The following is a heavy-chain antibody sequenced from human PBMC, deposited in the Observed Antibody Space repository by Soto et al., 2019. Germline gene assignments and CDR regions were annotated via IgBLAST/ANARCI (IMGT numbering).Heavy chain of an antibody. CDR1: GFTFSSYA. V-gene: IGHV3-30-3*01. J-gene: IGHJ2*01. D-gene: IGHD4-17*01. CDR2: ISYDGSNK. Sequence: QVQLVESGGGVVQPGRSLRLSCAASGFTFSSYAMHWVRQAPGKGLEWVAVISYDGSNKYYADSVKGRFTISRDNSKNTLYLQMNSLRAEDTAVYYCARAPTTVVTPYDFDLWGRGTLVTVSS. CDR3: ARAPTTVVTPYDFDL.